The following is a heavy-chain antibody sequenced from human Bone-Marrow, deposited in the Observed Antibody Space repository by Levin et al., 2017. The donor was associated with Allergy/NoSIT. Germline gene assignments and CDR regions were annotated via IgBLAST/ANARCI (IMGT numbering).Heavy chain of an antibody. CDR2: IHHSGRT. J-gene: IGHJ4*02. CDR1: GGSISSGDYS. Sequence: KSSETLSLTCVVSGGSISSGDYSWTWIRQPPGKDLEWIGYIHHSGRTSYNPSLKSRVTISADNSKNQFSLNLSSVTAADTAVYFCARLSIVGATTMYYFDSWGQGTQVTVSS. V-gene: IGHV4-30-2*01. D-gene: IGHD1-26*01. CDR3: ARLSIVGATTMYYFDS.